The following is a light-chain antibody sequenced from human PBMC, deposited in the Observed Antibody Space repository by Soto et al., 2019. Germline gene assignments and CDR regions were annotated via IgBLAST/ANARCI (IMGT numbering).Light chain of an antibody. V-gene: IGKV3-11*01. Sequence: EIVLTQSPATLSLSPGERATLSCRASQSVSSYLAWYQQKPGQAPRLLIYDASNRATGIPARVSGSGSGTDFTLTIRSLEPDDFAVYYCQQRSNWQGTFGQGTKVEIK. CDR2: DAS. CDR3: QQRSNWQGT. CDR1: QSVSSY. J-gene: IGKJ1*01.